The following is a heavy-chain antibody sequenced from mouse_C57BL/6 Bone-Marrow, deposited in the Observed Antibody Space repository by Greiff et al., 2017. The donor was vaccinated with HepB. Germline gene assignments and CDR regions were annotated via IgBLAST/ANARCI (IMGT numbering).Heavy chain of an antibody. CDR2: IDPSDSYT. D-gene: IGHD1-1*01. Sequence: QVQLQQPGAELVKPGASVKLSCKASGYTFTSYWMQWVKQRPGQGLEWIGEIDPSDSYTNYNQKFKGKAKLTVDSSSSTAYMQLSSLTSEDSAVYYCARDYGSSYGAMDYWGQGTSVTVSS. CDR1: GYTFTSYW. J-gene: IGHJ4*01. CDR3: ARDYGSSYGAMDY. V-gene: IGHV1-50*01.